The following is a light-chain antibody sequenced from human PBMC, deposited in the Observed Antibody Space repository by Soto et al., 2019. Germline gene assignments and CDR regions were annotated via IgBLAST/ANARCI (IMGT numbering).Light chain of an antibody. J-gene: IGKJ3*01. Sequence: EIVMTQCPATLSVSPGERATLSCRASQSVSSNLAWYQQKPGQAPRLLIYGASTRATGIPARFSGSGSGTEFTLTISSLQSEDFAVYYCQQYNNWPFFGPGTKVDIK. CDR3: QQYNNWPF. V-gene: IGKV3-15*01. CDR1: QSVSSN. CDR2: GAS.